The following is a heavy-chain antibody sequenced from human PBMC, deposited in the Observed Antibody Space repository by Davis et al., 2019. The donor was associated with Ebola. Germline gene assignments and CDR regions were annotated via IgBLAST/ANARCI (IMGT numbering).Heavy chain of an antibody. Sequence: SETLSLPCSVSGGSINSGTYYWGWVRQPPGKGLEWVVTVYYSGTTYYNPSLKSRLAISVDTSRNQFSLRLRSVTDTDTATYYCARLGGPATKFDHWGQGTLVTVSS. V-gene: IGHV4-39*01. J-gene: IGHJ4*02. CDR3: ARLGGPATKFDH. CDR1: GGSINSGTYY. CDR2: VYYSGTT. D-gene: IGHD3-16*01.